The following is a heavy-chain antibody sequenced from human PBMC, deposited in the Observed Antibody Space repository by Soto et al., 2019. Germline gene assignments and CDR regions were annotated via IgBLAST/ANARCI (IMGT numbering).Heavy chain of an antibody. CDR2: IKEDGSAK. Sequence: PGGSLRLSCEASGFTFSNYWMSWVRQAPGKGLEWVANIKEDGSAKYYVDSVKGRFTISRDNAKDSLFLQMNSLRVEDTAVYYCARDHLTGFDPWGQGTLVTVSS. CDR3: ARDHLTGFDP. CDR1: GFTFSNYW. V-gene: IGHV3-7*05. J-gene: IGHJ5*02. D-gene: IGHD1-1*01.